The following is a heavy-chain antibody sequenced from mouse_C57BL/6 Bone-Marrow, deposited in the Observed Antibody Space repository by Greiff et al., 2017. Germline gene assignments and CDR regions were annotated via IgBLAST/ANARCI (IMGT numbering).Heavy chain of an antibody. CDR3: AGWGAYSKNAMDY. V-gene: IGHV1-63*01. CDR1: GYTFTNYW. Sequence: VQLQQSGAELVRPGTSVKMSCKASGYTFTNYWIGWAKQRPGHGLEWIGDIYPGGGCTNYNEKFKGKATLTADKSSSTAYMQLSSLTSEDSAVDYCAGWGAYSKNAMDYWGQGTSVTVSS. CDR2: IYPGGGCT. J-gene: IGHJ4*01. D-gene: IGHD2-5*01.